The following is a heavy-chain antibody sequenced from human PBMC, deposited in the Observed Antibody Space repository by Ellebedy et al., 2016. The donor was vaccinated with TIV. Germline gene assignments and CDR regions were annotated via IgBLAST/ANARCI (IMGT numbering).Heavy chain of an antibody. CDR1: GFTFSNYA. Sequence: GESLKISXAASGFTFSNYAMSWVRQAPGKGLEWVSTISSSSGTLYYADSLKGRFTISRDNAKNSLYLQMHSLRDEDTAVYYCARGGGSYYYGLDVWGQGTTVTVSS. V-gene: IGHV3-48*02. D-gene: IGHD4-23*01. CDR2: ISSSSGTL. CDR3: ARGGGSYYYGLDV. J-gene: IGHJ6*02.